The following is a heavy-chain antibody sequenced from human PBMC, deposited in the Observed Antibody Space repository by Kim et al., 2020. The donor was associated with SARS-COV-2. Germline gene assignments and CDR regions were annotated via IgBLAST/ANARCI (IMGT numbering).Heavy chain of an antibody. V-gene: IGHV4-59*01. Sequence: SETLSLTCTVSGGSISSYYWSWIRQPPGKGLEWIGYIYYSGSTNYNPSLKSRVTISVDTSKNQFSLKLSSVTAADTAVYYCARSFDWLLYPYFDYWGQGTLVTVSS. CDR3: ARSFDWLLYPYFDY. D-gene: IGHD3-9*01. J-gene: IGHJ4*02. CDR1: GGSISSYY. CDR2: IYYSGST.